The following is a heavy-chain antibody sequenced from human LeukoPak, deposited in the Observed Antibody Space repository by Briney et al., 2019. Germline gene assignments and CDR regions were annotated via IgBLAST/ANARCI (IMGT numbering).Heavy chain of an antibody. CDR1: GFTFSDYY. V-gene: IGHV3-11*04. D-gene: IGHD3-3*01. CDR3: ARDSYYDFWSGQLDY. J-gene: IGHJ4*02. CDR2: ISSSGSTI. Sequence: GGSLRLSCAASGFTFSDYYMSWIRQAPGKGLEWVSYISSSGSTIYYADSVKGRFTISRDNAKNSLYLQMNSLRAEDTAVYYCARDSYYDFWSGQLDYWGQGTLVTVSS.